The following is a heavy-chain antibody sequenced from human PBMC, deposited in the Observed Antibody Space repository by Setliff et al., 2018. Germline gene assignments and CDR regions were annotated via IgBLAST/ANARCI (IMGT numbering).Heavy chain of an antibody. D-gene: IGHD3-22*01. CDR3: VREGVDSRSSTDYRYYMDV. CDR1: GYTLTTYF. J-gene: IGHJ6*03. V-gene: IGHV1-18*01. CDR2: ISAYNGNA. Sequence: GASVKVSCKASGYTLTTYFMNWVRQAPGQGLEWMGWISAYNGNANYAQKLQGRLTMTTDTSTSTAYMQLSSLGSEDTAVYYCVREGVDSRSSTDYRYYMDVWGKGTTVTVSS.